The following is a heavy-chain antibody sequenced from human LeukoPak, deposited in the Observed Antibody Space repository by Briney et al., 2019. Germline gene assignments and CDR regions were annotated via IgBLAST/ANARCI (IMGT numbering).Heavy chain of an antibody. CDR1: GFTFSNAL. V-gene: IGHV3-15*07. Sequence: NSGGSLRLSCAASGFTFSNALMNWVRQAPGKGLEWVGRSKRKTDGGTTDYAAPVKGRFSISRDDSKNTLYLHMNSLITEDTAVYYCTTDTGSSGYVFDYWGQGALVTVSS. J-gene: IGHJ4*02. CDR2: SKRKTDGGTT. D-gene: IGHD3-22*01. CDR3: TTDTGSSGYVFDY.